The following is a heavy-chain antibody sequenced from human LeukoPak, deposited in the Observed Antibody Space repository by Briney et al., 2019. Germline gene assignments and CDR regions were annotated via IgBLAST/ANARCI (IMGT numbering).Heavy chain of an antibody. D-gene: IGHD3-10*01. CDR1: GGTFSSYA. CDR2: IIPIFGTA. Sequence: GASVKVSCKASGGTFSSYAISWVRQAPGQGLEWMGGIIPIFGTANYAQKFQGRVTITTDESTSTAYMELSRLRSEDTAVYYCARVNEVRGVIMYDYWGQGTLVTVSS. J-gene: IGHJ4*02. V-gene: IGHV1-69*05. CDR3: ARVNEVRGVIMYDY.